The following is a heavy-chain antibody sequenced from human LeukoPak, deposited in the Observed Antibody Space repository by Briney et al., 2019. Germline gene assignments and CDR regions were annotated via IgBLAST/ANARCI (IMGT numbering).Heavy chain of an antibody. CDR2: INPSGGTT. V-gene: IGHV1-46*01. CDR3: ARVHYYDSSGYPKGWFDP. Sequence: ASVKVSCKASGYTFTSYYMHWVRQAPGQGLEWMGIINPSGGTTSYAQKFQGRVTMTSDTSTSTVYMDLSSLRSEDTAVYYCARVHYYDSSGYPKGWFDPWGQGTLVTVSS. CDR1: GYTFTSYY. J-gene: IGHJ5*02. D-gene: IGHD3-22*01.